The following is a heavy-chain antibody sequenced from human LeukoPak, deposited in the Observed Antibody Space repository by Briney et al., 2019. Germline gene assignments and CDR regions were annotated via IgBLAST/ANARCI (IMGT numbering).Heavy chain of an antibody. V-gene: IGHV3-74*01. CDR1: GFTFTSYW. CDR3: ARGGYYGAGNSVDY. D-gene: IGHD3-10*01. Sequence: GGSLRLSCVASGFTFTSYWMYWARQAPGKGLVWVSRINSDRSSTTYADSVKGRFTISRDNAKNTLYLQMNSLRAEDTDVYYCARGGYYGAGNSVDYWGQGTLVTVSS. J-gene: IGHJ4*02. CDR2: INSDRSST.